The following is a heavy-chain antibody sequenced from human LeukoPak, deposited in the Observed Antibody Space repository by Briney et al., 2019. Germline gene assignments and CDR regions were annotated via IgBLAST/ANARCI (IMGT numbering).Heavy chain of an antibody. D-gene: IGHD3-10*01. Sequence: GGSLRLSCAASGFTFSASPIHWVRQASGKGLEWVGRIRIKANDYATEYAASVRGRFTIFRDDSKNTAYLQMNNLKTEDTAVYYCTSDPWFGSSDYMDVWGKGTTVTVSS. CDR2: IRIKANDYAT. V-gene: IGHV3-73*01. CDR1: GFTFSASP. J-gene: IGHJ6*03. CDR3: TSDPWFGSSDYMDV.